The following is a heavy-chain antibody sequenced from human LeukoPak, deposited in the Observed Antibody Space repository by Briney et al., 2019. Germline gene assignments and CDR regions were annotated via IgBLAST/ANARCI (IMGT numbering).Heavy chain of an antibody. V-gene: IGHV3-23*01. Sequence: PSETLCLTCAVYGGSFSGYYWSWIRQPPGKGLEWVSAISGSGGSTYYADSVKGRFTISRDNSKNTLYLQMNSLRAEDTAVYYCAARAWGSGIAVAGTGVDYWGQGTLVTVSS. J-gene: IGHJ4*02. CDR1: GGSFSGYY. CDR2: ISGSGGST. D-gene: IGHD6-19*01. CDR3: AARAWGSGIAVAGTGVDY.